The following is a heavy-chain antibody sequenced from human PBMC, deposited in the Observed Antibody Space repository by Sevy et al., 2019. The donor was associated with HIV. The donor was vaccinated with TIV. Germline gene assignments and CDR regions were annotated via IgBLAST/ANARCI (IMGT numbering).Heavy chain of an antibody. CDR3: ARRGAGPAFDV. CDR2: VYYSGST. V-gene: IGHV4-39*02. D-gene: IGHD3-10*01. J-gene: IGHJ3*01. CDR1: GGSIISSTYY. Sequence: SETLSLTCTVSGGSIISSTYYWGWIRQPPGKGLEWIGSVYYSGSTYYNPSLRSRVTISVDMFKDHLSLKLSSVTAADTAVYYCARRGAGPAFDVWGQGTMVTVSS.